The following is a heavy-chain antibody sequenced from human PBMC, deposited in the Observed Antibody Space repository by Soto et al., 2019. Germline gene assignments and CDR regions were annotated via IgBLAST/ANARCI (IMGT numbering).Heavy chain of an antibody. CDR2: ITGSGDST. D-gene: IGHD6-19*01. J-gene: IGHJ4*02. Sequence: EVQLLESGGGLVQPGGSLRLSCAVSGFTFSSHAMSWVRQAPGKGLECVSSITGSGDSTNYADSVNGRFAISGDKSKSTLYLQMNSLRAEDTAVYYCAKDLQFSGWLSAQTFDYWGQGTQVTVSS. CDR3: AKDLQFSGWLSAQTFDY. V-gene: IGHV3-23*01. CDR1: GFTFSSHA.